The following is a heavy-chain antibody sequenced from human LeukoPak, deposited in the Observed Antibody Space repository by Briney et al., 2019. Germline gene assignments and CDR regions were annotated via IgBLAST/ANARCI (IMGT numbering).Heavy chain of an antibody. V-gene: IGHV1-2*02. Sequence: ASVKVSCKASGYTFTSYGISWVRQAPGQGLEWMGWINPNSGGTNYAQKFQGRVTMTRDTSISTAYMELSRLRSDDTAVYYCARERYNWTPYYYYYMDVWGKGTTVTISS. CDR2: INPNSGGT. CDR3: ARERYNWTPYYYYYMDV. CDR1: GYTFTSYG. J-gene: IGHJ6*03. D-gene: IGHD1-1*01.